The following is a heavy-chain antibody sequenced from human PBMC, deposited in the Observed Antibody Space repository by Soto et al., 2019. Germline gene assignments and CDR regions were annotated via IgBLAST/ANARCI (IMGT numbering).Heavy chain of an antibody. V-gene: IGHV3-33*01. Sequence: QVQLVESGGGVVQPGRSLRLSCAASGFTFSSYGMHWVRQAPGKGLEWVAVIWYDGSNKYYADSVKGRFTISRDNSKNTLCLQMNSLRAEDTAVYYCARVQTLGGYYYMDVWGKGTTVTVSS. CDR1: GFTFSSYG. CDR2: IWYDGSNK. J-gene: IGHJ6*03. D-gene: IGHD3-16*01. CDR3: ARVQTLGGYYYMDV.